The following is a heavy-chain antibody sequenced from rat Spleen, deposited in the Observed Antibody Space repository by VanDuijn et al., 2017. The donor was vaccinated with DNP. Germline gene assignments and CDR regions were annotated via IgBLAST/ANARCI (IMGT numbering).Heavy chain of an antibody. Sequence: EVQLVESGGGLVQPGRSLKLSCAASGFTFSNYYMAWVRQAPTKGLEWVASISNSGGGTYHRDSVKGRFTMSRNNAKSTLYLQMDSLRSEDTATYYCARLLYPGIDYVMDAWGQGASVTVSS. J-gene: IGHJ4*01. V-gene: IGHV5S23*01. CDR2: ISNSGGGT. CDR3: ARLLYPGIDYVMDA. D-gene: IGHD1-4*01. CDR1: GFTFSNYY.